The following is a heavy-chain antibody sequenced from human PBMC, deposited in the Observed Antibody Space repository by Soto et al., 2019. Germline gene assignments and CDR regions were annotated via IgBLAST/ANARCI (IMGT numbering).Heavy chain of an antibody. V-gene: IGHV4-31*03. D-gene: IGHD2-2*01. CDR2: IYYSGST. CDR1: GGSISSGGYY. Sequence: QVQLQESGPGLVKPSQTLSLTCPVSGGSISSGGYYWSLIRQHPGKGLGLIGYIYYSGSTYYNTSIKSRVTISVDTSKNQFSLKLSSVTAADTAVYYCARSSTSANYFDYWGQGTLVTVSS. J-gene: IGHJ4*02. CDR3: ARSSTSANYFDY.